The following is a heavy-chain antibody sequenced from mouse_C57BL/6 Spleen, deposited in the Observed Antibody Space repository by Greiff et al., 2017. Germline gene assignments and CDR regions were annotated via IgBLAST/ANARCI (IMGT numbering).Heavy chain of an antibody. Sequence: EVQVVESGGGLVKPGGSLKLSCAASGFTFSSYAMSWVRQTPEKRLEWVATISDGGSYTYSPDNVKGRFTISRDNAKNNLYLQMNHLRSEDTAMYYCARDPDDYAWFAYWGQGTLVTVSA. D-gene: IGHD2-4*01. V-gene: IGHV5-4*01. CDR2: ISDGGSYT. J-gene: IGHJ3*01. CDR1: GFTFSSYA. CDR3: ARDPDDYAWFAY.